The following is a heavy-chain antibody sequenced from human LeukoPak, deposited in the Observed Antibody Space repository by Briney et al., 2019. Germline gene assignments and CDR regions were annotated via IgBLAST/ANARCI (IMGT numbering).Heavy chain of an antibody. CDR2: IKSKTDGGTT. J-gene: IGHJ6*03. CDR3: TTDSSEGLSRDYYYYYMDV. V-gene: IGHV3-15*01. CDR1: GFTFSNAW. D-gene: IGHD6-19*01. Sequence: GGSLRLCCAASGFTFSNAWMSWVRQAPGKGLEWVGRIKSKTDGGTTDYAAPVKGRFTISRDDSKNTLYLQMNSLNTQATAVYYCTTDSSEGLSRDYYYYYMDVWGKGTTVTVSS.